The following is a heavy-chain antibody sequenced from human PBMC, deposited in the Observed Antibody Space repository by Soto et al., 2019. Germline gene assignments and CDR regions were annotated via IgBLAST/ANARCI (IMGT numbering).Heavy chain of an antibody. CDR1: GFTFSSYA. CDR3: ASAYYDILTGYYHEFDY. V-gene: IGHV3-30-3*01. D-gene: IGHD3-9*01. CDR2: ISYDGSNK. Sequence: PGGSLRLSCAASGFTFSSYAMHWFRQAPGKGLEWVAVISYDGSNKYYADSVKGRFTISRDNSKNTLYLQMNSLRAEDTAVYYCASAYYDILTGYYHEFDYWGQGTLVTVSS. J-gene: IGHJ4*02.